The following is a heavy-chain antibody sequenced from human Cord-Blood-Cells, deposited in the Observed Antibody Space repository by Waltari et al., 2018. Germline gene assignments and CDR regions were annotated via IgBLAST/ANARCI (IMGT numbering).Heavy chain of an antibody. CDR1: GFTFDDYA. CDR2: ISWNSGSI. V-gene: IGHV3-9*01. CDR3: AKFEAAMDAFDI. D-gene: IGHD2-2*01. J-gene: IGHJ3*02. Sequence: EVQLVESGGGLVQPGRSLRLSCAASGFTFDDYAMHWVRQAPGKGLEWVSGISWNSGSIGYADSLKGRFTISRDNAKNSLYLQMNSLRAEDTALYYCAKFEAAMDAFDIWGQGTMVTVSS.